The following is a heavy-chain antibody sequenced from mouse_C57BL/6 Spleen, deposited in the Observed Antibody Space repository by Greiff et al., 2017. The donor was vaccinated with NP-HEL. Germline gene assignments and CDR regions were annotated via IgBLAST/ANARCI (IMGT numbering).Heavy chain of an antibody. CDR3: ARNDGYRYYFDY. CDR1: GYTFTDYN. D-gene: IGHD2-3*01. V-gene: IGHV1-22*01. CDR2: INPNNGGT. J-gene: IGHJ2*01. Sequence: VQLQQSGPELVKPGASVKMSCKASGYTFTDYNMHWVKQSHGKSLEWIGYINPNNGGTSYNQKFKGKATLTVNKSSSTAYMELRSLTSEDSAVYYCARNDGYRYYFDYWGQGTTLTVSS.